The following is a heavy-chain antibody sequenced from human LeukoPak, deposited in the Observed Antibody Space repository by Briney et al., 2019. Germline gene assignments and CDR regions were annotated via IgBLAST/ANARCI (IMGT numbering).Heavy chain of an antibody. Sequence: GGSLRLSCAASGFTFSSYSMNWVRQAPGKGLEWVSSISSSISYIYYADSVKGRFTISRDNAKNSLYLQMNSLRAENTAVYYCARDVITMVRGVFDPWGQGTLVTVSS. J-gene: IGHJ5*02. CDR1: GFTFSSYS. CDR2: ISSSISYI. D-gene: IGHD3-10*01. V-gene: IGHV3-21*01. CDR3: ARDVITMVRGVFDP.